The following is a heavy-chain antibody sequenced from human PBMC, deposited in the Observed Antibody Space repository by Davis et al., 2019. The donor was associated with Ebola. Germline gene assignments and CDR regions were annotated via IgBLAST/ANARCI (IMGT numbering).Heavy chain of an antibody. CDR2: ISGGETFK. D-gene: IGHD1-1*01. CDR3: ARANWNDGDFDY. V-gene: IGHV3-11*01. Sequence: GESLKISCAASGFNFSDHYMTWIRQAPGKGLEWVSYISGGETFKAYADSVQGRFTISRDNAKTSLYLQMNSLRVEDTAIYYCARANWNDGDFDYWGQGTLVAVSS. CDR1: GFNFSDHY. J-gene: IGHJ4*02.